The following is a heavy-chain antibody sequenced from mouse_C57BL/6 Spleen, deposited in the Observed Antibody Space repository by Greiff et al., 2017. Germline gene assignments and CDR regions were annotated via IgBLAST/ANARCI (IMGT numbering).Heavy chain of an antibody. CDR2: IDPNSGGT. J-gene: IGHJ4*01. D-gene: IGHD1-1*01. CDR1: GYTFTSYW. CDR3: SSGTTVGKEAMDY. Sequence: QVQLQQPGAELVKPGASVKLSCKASGYTFTSYWMHWVKQRPGRGLEWIGRIDPNSGGTKYNEKFKGKATLTVDKPSSTAYMQLSSLTSEDSAVYFYSSGTTVGKEAMDYWGQGTSVTVSS. V-gene: IGHV1-72*01.